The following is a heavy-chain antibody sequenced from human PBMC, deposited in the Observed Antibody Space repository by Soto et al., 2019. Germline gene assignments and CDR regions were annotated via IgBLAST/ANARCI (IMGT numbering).Heavy chain of an antibody. V-gene: IGHV3-23*01. J-gene: IGHJ6*02. CDR2: ISGDGGST. Sequence: PGGSLRLSCAASGFTFSSYAMSWVRQAPGKGLEWVSAISGDGGSTYYADSVKGRFTISRDNSKNTLYLQMNSLRDEDTAVYYCARDKGVAYGMDVWGQGTTVTVSS. D-gene: IGHD5-12*01. CDR3: ARDKGVAYGMDV. CDR1: GFTFSSYA.